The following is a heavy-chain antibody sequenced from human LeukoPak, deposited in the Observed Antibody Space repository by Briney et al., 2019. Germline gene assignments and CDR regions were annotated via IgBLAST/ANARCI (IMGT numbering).Heavy chain of an antibody. Sequence: SETLSLTCTVSGGSISSYYWSWIRQPPGKGLEWIGYIYYSGSTYYNPSLKSRVTISVDTSKNQFSLKLSSVTAADTAVYYCARAQTTVTFSSYYYGMDVWGQGTTVTVSS. CDR3: ARAQTTVTFSSYYYGMDV. CDR2: IYYSGST. V-gene: IGHV4-59*08. D-gene: IGHD4-17*01. J-gene: IGHJ6*02. CDR1: GGSISSYY.